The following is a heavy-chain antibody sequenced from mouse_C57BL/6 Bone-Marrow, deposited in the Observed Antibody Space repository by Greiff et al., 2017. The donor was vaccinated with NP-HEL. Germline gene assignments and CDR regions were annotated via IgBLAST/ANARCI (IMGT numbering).Heavy chain of an antibody. CDR1: GFTFTDYY. V-gene: IGHV7-3*01. CDR3: ARYGTTVVVDARDY. Sequence: EVKLMESGGGLVQPGGSLSLSCAASGFTFTDYYMSWVRQPPGKALEWLGFIRNKANGYTTEYSASVKGRFTTSRDNSQSILYLQMNALRAEDSGTYYCARYGTTVVVDARDYWGQGTSVTVSS. CDR2: IRNKANGYTT. D-gene: IGHD1-1*01. J-gene: IGHJ4*01.